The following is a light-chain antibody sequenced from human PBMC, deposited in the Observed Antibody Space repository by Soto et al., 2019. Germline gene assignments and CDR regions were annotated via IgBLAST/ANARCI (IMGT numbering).Light chain of an antibody. CDR3: QQYYTYST. Sequence: DIQMTQSPSTLSASVGDRVTITCRTSQSISSWLAWYQQKPGEAPKLLIYDASSLKSGVPSRFSGSGSGTEFTLTISCLQPDDFATYCCQQYYTYSTFGQGTKVEI. CDR2: DAS. V-gene: IGKV1-5*01. CDR1: QSISSW. J-gene: IGKJ1*01.